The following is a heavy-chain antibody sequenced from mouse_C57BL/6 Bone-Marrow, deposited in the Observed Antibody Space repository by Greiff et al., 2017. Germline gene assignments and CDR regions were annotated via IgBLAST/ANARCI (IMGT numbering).Heavy chain of an antibody. D-gene: IGHD1-1*01. CDR1: GFNIKDDY. J-gene: IGHJ2*01. Sequence: EVQLVESGAELVRPGASVKLSCTASGFNIKDDYMHWVKQRPEQGLEWIGWIDPENGDTEYASKFQGKATITADTSSNTAYLQLSSLTSEDTAVYYCTTSCHYGSSFFDYWGQGTTLTVSS. CDR2: IDPENGDT. V-gene: IGHV14-4*01. CDR3: TTSCHYGSSFFDY.